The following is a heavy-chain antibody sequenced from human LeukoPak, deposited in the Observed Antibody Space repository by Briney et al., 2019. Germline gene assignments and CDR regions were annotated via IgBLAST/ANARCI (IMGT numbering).Heavy chain of an antibody. Sequence: SETLSLTCTISGGSMSSGSSYWTWIQQPAGKGLEWIGRIHTSGSTNYNPSLKSRVTISVDTSKNQFSLKLSSVTAADTAVYYCARALRYCSGGSCYEFYMDVWGKGTTVTVSS. D-gene: IGHD2-15*01. J-gene: IGHJ6*03. CDR2: IHTSGST. V-gene: IGHV4-61*02. CDR3: ARALRYCSGGSCYEFYMDV. CDR1: GGSMSSGSSY.